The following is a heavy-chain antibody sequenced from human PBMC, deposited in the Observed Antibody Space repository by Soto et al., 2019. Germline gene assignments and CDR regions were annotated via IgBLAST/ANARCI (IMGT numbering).Heavy chain of an antibody. D-gene: IGHD3-16*01. CDR3: ARDRPDALSSWGDFDT. CDR2: ASHTGNS. Sequence: QVQLEESGPGLVKPSETLSLSCTVSGASVSSGDHYWSWIRQSPGKGLEWIAYASHTGNSDYNPSLEGCVTRSVDKSRDKSSHRLDPLTATVTAVYYCARDRPDALSSWGDFDTWGQGTLVTVSS. J-gene: IGHJ3*02. V-gene: IGHV4-61*08. CDR1: GASVSSGDHY.